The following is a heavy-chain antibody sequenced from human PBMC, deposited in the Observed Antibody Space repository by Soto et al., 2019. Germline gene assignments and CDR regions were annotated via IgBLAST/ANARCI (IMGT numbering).Heavy chain of an antibody. CDR1: GFTFNNYA. CDR3: AKGRGGSGSLTPRVDF. J-gene: IGHJ4*02. D-gene: IGHD3-10*01. Sequence: EVQLLESGGGLVQPGGSLRLSCAASGFTFNNYAMTWVRQAPGKGLAWVSAISGGGDTTCYADSVRGRFTVSRDGSKNTLYMQMSSLRAEDTALYYCAKGRGGSGSLTPRVDFWGQGTLVTVSS. V-gene: IGHV3-23*01. CDR2: ISGGGDTT.